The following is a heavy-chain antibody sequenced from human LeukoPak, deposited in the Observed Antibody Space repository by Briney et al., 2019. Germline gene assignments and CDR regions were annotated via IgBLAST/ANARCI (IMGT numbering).Heavy chain of an antibody. Sequence: GGSLRLSCAASGFTFSSYATGWVRQAQGKGLEWVSAISGSGGSTYYADSVKGRFTISRDNSKNTLYLQMNSLRAEDTAVYYCAKDTARPPFYYFDYWGQGTLVTVSS. CDR3: AKDTARPPFYYFDY. J-gene: IGHJ4*02. CDR2: ISGSGGST. CDR1: GFTFSSYA. D-gene: IGHD2-21*02. V-gene: IGHV3-23*01.